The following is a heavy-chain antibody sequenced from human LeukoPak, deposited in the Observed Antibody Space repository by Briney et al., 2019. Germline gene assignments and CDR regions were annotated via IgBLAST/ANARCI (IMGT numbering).Heavy chain of an antibody. CDR3: ARVDLLWFGELQFDY. D-gene: IGHD3-10*01. CDR2: INPNSGGT. J-gene: IGHJ4*02. Sequence: ASVKVSCKASGYTFTGYYMHWVRQAPGQGLEWMGWINPNSGGTNYAQKFQGRVTVTRDTSISTAYMELSRLRSDDTAVYYCARVDLLWFGELQFDYWGQGTLVTVSS. V-gene: IGHV1-2*02. CDR1: GYTFTGYY.